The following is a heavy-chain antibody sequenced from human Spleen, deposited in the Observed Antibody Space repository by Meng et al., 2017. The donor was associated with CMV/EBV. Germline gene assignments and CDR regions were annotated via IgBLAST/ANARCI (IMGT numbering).Heavy chain of an antibody. D-gene: IGHD4-17*01. Sequence: ASVKVSCKASGFTFIDYYIHWVRQAPGQGLEWMGWIDLNSGGSNSAQEFQDRITMTRDTSISTAYMELKNLRSDDAAVYYCARSFYADYGDFWGRGTLVTVSS. V-gene: IGHV1-2*02. CDR2: IDLNSGGS. CDR1: GFTFIDYY. J-gene: IGHJ4*02. CDR3: ARSFYADYGDF.